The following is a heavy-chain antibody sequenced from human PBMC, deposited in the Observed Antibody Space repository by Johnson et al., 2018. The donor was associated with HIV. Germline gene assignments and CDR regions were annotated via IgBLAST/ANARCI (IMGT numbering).Heavy chain of an antibody. V-gene: IGHV3-30*03. CDR2: ISYDGSNK. J-gene: IGHJ3*02. CDR1: GFTFSSYG. Sequence: QVQVLESGGGVVQPGRSLRLSCAASGFTFSSYGMHWVRQAPGKGLEWVAVISYDGSNKYYADSVKGRFTISRDNSKNTLYLQMNSLRAEDTAVYYCAREAGTAFDIWGQGTMVTVSS. CDR3: AREAGTAFDI.